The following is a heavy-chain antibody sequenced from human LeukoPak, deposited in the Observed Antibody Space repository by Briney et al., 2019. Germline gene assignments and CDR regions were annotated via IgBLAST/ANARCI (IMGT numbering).Heavy chain of an antibody. CDR1: GFTFSSYS. J-gene: IGHJ3*02. D-gene: IGHD4-17*01. V-gene: IGHV3-21*01. CDR2: ISSSSSYI. Sequence: GGSLRLSCAASGFTFSSYSMNWVRQAPGKGLEWVSSISSSSSYIYYADSVKGRFTISRDNAKNSLYLQMNSLRAEDTAVYYCAREDGDYVVSRAFDIWGQGTMVTVSS. CDR3: AREDGDYVVSRAFDI.